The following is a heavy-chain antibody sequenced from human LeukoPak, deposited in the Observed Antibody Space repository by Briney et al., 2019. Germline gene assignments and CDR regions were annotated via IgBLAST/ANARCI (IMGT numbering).Heavy chain of an antibody. CDR3: ARGLAAAYGYNWLDP. V-gene: IGHV4-61*02. CDR1: GGSISSGSYY. D-gene: IGHD6-13*01. J-gene: IGHJ5*02. Sequence: PSETLSLTCTVSGGSISSGSYYWSWVRQPAGKGLEWIGRIYASGTTRYNPSLQSRVTMSVDMSKNQFSLKLTSVTAADTAVYFCARGLAAAYGYNWLDPWGQGILVTVSS. CDR2: IYASGTT.